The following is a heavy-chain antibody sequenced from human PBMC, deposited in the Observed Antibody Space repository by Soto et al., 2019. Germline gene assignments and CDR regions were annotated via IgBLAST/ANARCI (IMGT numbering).Heavy chain of an antibody. Sequence: SETLSLTCTVSGGSISSYYWSWIRQPPGKGLEWIGYIYYSGSTNYNPSLKSRVTISIDTSKNQFSLKLSSVTAADTAVYYCARLYGFSGFDYWGQGTLVTVSS. CDR1: GGSISSYY. V-gene: IGHV4-59*08. CDR3: ARLYGFSGFDY. J-gene: IGHJ4*02. D-gene: IGHD6-25*01. CDR2: IYYSGST.